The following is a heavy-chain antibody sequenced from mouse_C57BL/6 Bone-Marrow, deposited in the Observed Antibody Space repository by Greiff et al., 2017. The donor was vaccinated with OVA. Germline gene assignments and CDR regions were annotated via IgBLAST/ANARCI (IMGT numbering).Heavy chain of an antibody. Sequence: QVQLQQSGAELVRPGASVKLSCKASGYTFTDYYINWVKQRPGQGLEWIARIYPGSGNTYYNEKFKGKATLTADKSSSTAYMQLSSLTSEDSAVYFCARNWDYYPFAYWGQGTLVTVSA. CDR1: GYTFTDYY. J-gene: IGHJ3*01. V-gene: IGHV1-76*01. D-gene: IGHD2-1*01. CDR3: ARNWDYYPFAY. CDR2: IYPGSGNT.